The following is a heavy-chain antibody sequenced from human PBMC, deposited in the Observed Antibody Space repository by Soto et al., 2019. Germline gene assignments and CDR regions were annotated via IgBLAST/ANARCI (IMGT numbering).Heavy chain of an antibody. Sequence: EVQLVESGGGLVQPGGSLRLSYAGSGFTFSSYEMNWVRQAPGQGLEWLSGISRDATTTYYADSVRGRFTISRDNAKNSLDLQMNSLRGEDTAVYYCARDDFWNGSGMDVWGQGTTVTVSS. V-gene: IGHV3-48*03. CDR2: ISRDATTT. CDR3: ARDDFWNGSGMDV. CDR1: GFTFSSYE. J-gene: IGHJ6*02. D-gene: IGHD3-3*01.